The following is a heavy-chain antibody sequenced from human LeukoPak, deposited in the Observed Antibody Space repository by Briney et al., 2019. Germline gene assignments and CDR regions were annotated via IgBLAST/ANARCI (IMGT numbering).Heavy chain of an antibody. CDR2: INWNGGST. CDR1: GFTFDDYG. J-gene: IGHJ6*03. V-gene: IGHV3-20*04. D-gene: IGHD4-17*01. CDR3: ARIDGDYGTTQYYYYYMDV. Sequence: GGSLRLSCAASGFTFDDYGMSWVRQAPGKGLEWVSGINWNGGSTGYADSVKGRFTISRDNAKNSLYLQMNSLRAEDTAVYYCARIDGDYGTTQYYYYYMDVWGKGTTVTVSS.